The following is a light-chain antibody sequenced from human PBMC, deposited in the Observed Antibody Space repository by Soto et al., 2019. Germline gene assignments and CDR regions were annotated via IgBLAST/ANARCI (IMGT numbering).Light chain of an antibody. CDR3: QQYGSSPAIT. CDR2: DVS. Sequence: EIVMPQSPGTLSVSPGERATLSCRAGQGVTSNFAWYQQKSGQSPRLLIYDVSIRATGVPARFSGTGSETDFTLTISRLEPEDFAVYYCQQYGSSPAITFGQGTRLEIK. CDR1: QGVTSN. J-gene: IGKJ5*01. V-gene: IGKV3-20*01.